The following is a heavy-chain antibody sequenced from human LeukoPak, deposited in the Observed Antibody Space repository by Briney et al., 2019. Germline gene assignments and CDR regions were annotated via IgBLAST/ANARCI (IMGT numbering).Heavy chain of an antibody. D-gene: IGHD3-10*01. Sequence: SETLSLTCTVSGDSISNFYWSWIRQPAGKGLEWIGRIYTSGSTNYNPSLKSRVTMSVDTSKNQFSLKLSSVTAADTAVYYCARVTPMVRGVVVFDPWGQGTLVTVSS. V-gene: IGHV4-4*07. J-gene: IGHJ5*02. CDR2: IYTSGST. CDR1: GDSISNFY. CDR3: ARVTPMVRGVVVFDP.